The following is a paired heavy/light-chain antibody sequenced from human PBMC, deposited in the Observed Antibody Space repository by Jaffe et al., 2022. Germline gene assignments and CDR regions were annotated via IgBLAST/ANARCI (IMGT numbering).Light chain of an antibody. CDR3: QAWDSSTSVV. Sequence: SYELTQPPSVSVSPGQTASITCSGDKLGDKYACWYQQKPGQSPVLVIYQDSKRPSGIPERFSGSNSGNTATLTISGTQAMDEADYYCQAWDSSTSVVFGGGTKLTVL. J-gene: IGLJ2*01. CDR1: KLGDKY. V-gene: IGLV3-1*01. CDR2: QDS.
Heavy chain of an antibody. CDR3: TREIGMEWELPSSREDAFDI. V-gene: IGHV3-49*04. Sequence: EVQLVESGGGLVQPGRSLRLSCTASGFTFGDYAMSWVRQAPGKGLEWVGFIRSKAYGGTTEYAASVKGRFTISRDDSKSIAYLQMNSLKTEDTAVYYCTREIGMEWELPSSREDAFDIWGQGTMVTVSS. CDR2: IRSKAYGGTT. J-gene: IGHJ3*02. D-gene: IGHD1-26*01. CDR1: GFTFGDYA.